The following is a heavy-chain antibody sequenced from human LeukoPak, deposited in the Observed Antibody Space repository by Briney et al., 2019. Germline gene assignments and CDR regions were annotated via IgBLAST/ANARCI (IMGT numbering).Heavy chain of an antibody. J-gene: IGHJ4*02. D-gene: IGHD3-10*02. V-gene: IGHV1-2*02. CDR3: ARDACVRGVLPGY. CDR1: GYTFTGYY. CDR2: INPNSGGT. Sequence: GASVKVSCKASGYTFTGYYMHWVRQAPGQGLEWMGWINPNSGGTNYAQKFQGRVTMTRDTSISTAYMELSRLRSDDTAVYYCARDACVRGVLPGYWGQGTLVTVSS.